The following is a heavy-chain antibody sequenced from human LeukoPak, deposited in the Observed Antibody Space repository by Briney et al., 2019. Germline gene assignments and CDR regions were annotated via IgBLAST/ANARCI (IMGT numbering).Heavy chain of an antibody. CDR3: ATIAAAGTSPSY. CDR2: FDPEDGET. J-gene: IGHJ4*02. D-gene: IGHD6-13*01. CDR1: GYTLTELS. Sequence: ASVKVSCKVSGYTLTELSMHWVRQAPGKGLEWMGGFDPEDGETIYAQKFQGRVTMTEDTSTDTAYMELSSLRSEDTAVYYCATIAAAGTSPSYWGRGTLVTVSS. V-gene: IGHV1-24*01.